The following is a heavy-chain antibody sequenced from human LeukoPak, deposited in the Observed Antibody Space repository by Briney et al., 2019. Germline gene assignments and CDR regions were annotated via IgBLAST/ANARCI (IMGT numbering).Heavy chain of an antibody. CDR3: ARDMLAVPSNWFDP. Sequence: ASVKVSCKASGYTFTSYYIHWVRQAPGQGLEWMGVINPSGGGTSYAQKFQGRVAMTRDTSTSTVYMDLRSLRSEDTAVYFCARDMLAVPSNWFDPWGQGTLVTVSS. CDR2: INPSGGGT. J-gene: IGHJ5*02. CDR1: GYTFTSYY. V-gene: IGHV1-46*01. D-gene: IGHD2-8*01.